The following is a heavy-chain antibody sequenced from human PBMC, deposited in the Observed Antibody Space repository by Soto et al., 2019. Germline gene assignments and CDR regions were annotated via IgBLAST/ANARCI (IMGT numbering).Heavy chain of an antibody. D-gene: IGHD3-3*01. J-gene: IGHJ3*02. CDR3: ARTSIFGVVLNAFDI. CDR1: GGSFSGGGYY. V-gene: IGHV4-31*03. CDR2: ISYSGST. Sequence: SETLSLTCTVSGGSFSGGGYYWSWIRQHPGKGLEWMGYISYSGSTKYKPSLQSRIAISVDTSKNQFSLRLTSVTAADTAIYFCARTSIFGVVLNAFDIWGPGTLVTVSS.